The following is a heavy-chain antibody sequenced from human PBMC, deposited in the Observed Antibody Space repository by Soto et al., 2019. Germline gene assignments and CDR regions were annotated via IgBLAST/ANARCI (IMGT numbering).Heavy chain of an antibody. D-gene: IGHD2-15*01. V-gene: IGHV3-15*06. Sequence: HLVASGGGLVQPEGSLRLSCAASGFSFTDAWMNWVRQTPGKGLEWVGRIKNRANGGTTMYAAPVRDRFTISRDDSKHTVYLEMKSLKTEDTAIYYCTRRPNAGDTGVDPLGYWGQGTLVTVS. CDR3: TRRPNAGDTGVDPLGY. CDR2: IKNRANGGTT. CDR1: GFSFTDAW. J-gene: IGHJ4*02.